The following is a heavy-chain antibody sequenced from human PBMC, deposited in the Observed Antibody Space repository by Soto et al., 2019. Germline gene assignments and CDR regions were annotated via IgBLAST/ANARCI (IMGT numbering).Heavy chain of an antibody. CDR2: ISAYNGYT. V-gene: IGHV1-18*01. Sequence: QVQLVQSGAEVKKPGASVKVSCKASGYTFTTFGISWVRQAPGQGLEWMGWISAYNGYTNYAQKLQGRVTMTTDTSTSTDYMELRSLRSDDTAVYYCARDPTIFGVVQNYGMDVWGQGTTVTVSS. CDR3: ARDPTIFGVVQNYGMDV. J-gene: IGHJ6*02. D-gene: IGHD3-3*01. CDR1: GYTFTTFG.